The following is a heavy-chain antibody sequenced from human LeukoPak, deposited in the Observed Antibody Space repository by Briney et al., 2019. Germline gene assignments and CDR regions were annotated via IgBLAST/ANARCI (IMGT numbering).Heavy chain of an antibody. CDR1: GFTFSSYW. Sequence: PGGSLRLSCAASGFTFSSYWMSWVRQAPGKGLEWVANIKQDGSEKYYVDSVKGRFTISRDNSKNTLYLQMNSLRAEDTAVYYCAKDLRSGGNSDYWGQGTLVTVSS. J-gene: IGHJ4*02. V-gene: IGHV3-7*01. CDR2: IKQDGSEK. CDR3: AKDLRSGGNSDY. D-gene: IGHD4-23*01.